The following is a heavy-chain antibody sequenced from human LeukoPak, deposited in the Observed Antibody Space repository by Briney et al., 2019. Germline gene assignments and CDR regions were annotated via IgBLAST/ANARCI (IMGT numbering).Heavy chain of an antibody. CDR2: ISGSRTHI. Sequence: GGSLRLSCAASGXTFSNYSLNWVRQAPGKGLEWVSYISGSRTHIFYADSVKGRFTISRDNAKNSLYLQMNSLRDEDTAVYYCASDFLGFGDYCAFNIWGQGTMVTVSS. CDR3: ASDFLGFGDYCAFNI. V-gene: IGHV3-48*02. CDR1: GXTFSNYS. J-gene: IGHJ3*02. D-gene: IGHD3-10*01.